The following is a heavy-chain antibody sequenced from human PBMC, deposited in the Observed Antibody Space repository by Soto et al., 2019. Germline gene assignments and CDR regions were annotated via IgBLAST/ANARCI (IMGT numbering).Heavy chain of an antibody. D-gene: IGHD4-17*01. CDR3: ARQNYGDYVS. CDR1: GGSISSYY. CDR2: IYYSGST. Sequence: SETLSLTCTVSGGSISSYYWSWIRQPPGKGLEWIGYIYYSGSTNYNPSIKSRVTISVDTSKNQFSLKLSSVTAADTAVYYCARQNYGDYVSWGQGTLVTVSS. J-gene: IGHJ4*02. V-gene: IGHV4-59*08.